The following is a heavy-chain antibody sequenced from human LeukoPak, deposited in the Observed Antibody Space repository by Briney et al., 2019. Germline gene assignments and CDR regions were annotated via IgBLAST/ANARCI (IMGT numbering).Heavy chain of an antibody. J-gene: IGHJ3*02. V-gene: IGHV1-2*02. D-gene: IGHD3-10*01. CDR3: ARLYGAGRIPSSPTRDDAFDI. Sequence: ASVKVSCKASGYTFTGYSMYWVRQAPRQGLEWMGWINPNSGDTNYVEKFQGRVTMTRDTSISTAYMELSSLRFDDTAVYYCARLYGAGRIPSSPTRDDAFDIWGQGTMVIVSS. CDR2: INPNSGDT. CDR1: GYTFTGYS.